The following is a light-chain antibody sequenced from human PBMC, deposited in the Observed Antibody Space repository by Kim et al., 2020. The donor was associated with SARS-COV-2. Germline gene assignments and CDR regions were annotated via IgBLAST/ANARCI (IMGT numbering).Light chain of an antibody. CDR1: ESVGSY. CDR3: QQYYRDPPT. CDR2: AAS. Sequence: ASRGDRDTLACRASESVGSYLAWYQQKPGKAPSLLVYAASTLQTGVPSRFSGSGSGTNFTLTISCLQSEDFASYYCQQYYRDPPTFGPGTKVDIK. J-gene: IGKJ3*01. V-gene: IGKV1-8*01.